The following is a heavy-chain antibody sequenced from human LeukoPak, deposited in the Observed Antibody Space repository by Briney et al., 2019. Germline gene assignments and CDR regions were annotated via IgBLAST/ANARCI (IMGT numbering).Heavy chain of an antibody. V-gene: IGHV3-23*01. Sequence: GGSLRLPCAATGFTFSSYAMSWVRQAPGKGLEWVSVISGSGGSTYYADSVKGRFTISRDNSKNTLYLQMNSLRAEDTAVYYCAKGQMATINSYFDYWGQGTLVTVSS. CDR3: AKGQMATINSYFDY. CDR1: GFTFSSYA. J-gene: IGHJ4*02. CDR2: ISGSGGST. D-gene: IGHD5-24*01.